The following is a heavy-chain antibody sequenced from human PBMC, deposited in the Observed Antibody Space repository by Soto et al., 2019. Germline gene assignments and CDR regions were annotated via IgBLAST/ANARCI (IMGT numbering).Heavy chain of an antibody. CDR3: ARGRDDIVVVPAAMPIQYYYYYYMDV. J-gene: IGHJ6*03. D-gene: IGHD2-2*01. V-gene: IGHV1-8*01. CDR2: MNPNSGNT. Sequence: ASVKVSCKASGYTFTSYDINWVRQATGQGLEWMGWMNPNSGNTGYAQKFQGRVTMTRNTSISTAYMELSSLRSEDTAVYYCARGRDDIVVVPAAMPIQYYYYYYMDVWGKGTTVTVSS. CDR1: GYTFTSYD.